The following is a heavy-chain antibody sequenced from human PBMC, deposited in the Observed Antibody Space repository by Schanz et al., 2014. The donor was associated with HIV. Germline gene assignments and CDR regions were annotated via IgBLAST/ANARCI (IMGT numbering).Heavy chain of an antibody. D-gene: IGHD6-19*01. CDR3: ARATYTSGWYGVDY. V-gene: IGHV1-46*01. Sequence: QVQLVQSGPEVRKPGASVKLSCKASGFTLTSYYIHWVRQAPGQGLEWMGIINPSGGRASYAQKFQGRVTMTRDTSTSTVYMEVSSLRSDDTAVYYCARATYTSGWYGVDYWGQGTLVTVSS. CDR2: INPSGGRA. CDR1: GFTLTSYY. J-gene: IGHJ4*02.